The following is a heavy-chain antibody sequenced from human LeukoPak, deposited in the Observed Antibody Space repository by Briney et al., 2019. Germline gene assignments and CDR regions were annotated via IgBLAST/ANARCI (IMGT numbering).Heavy chain of an antibody. CDR2: ISAYNSNT. J-gene: IGHJ4*02. D-gene: IGHD2-2*01. Sequence: ASLKLSCKVSGYTFTSYGVSWVRQAPGQGLEWMGWISAYNSNTNYAQKLQGRVTMATDTSNSTAYMQLRGLRSDDTAVYYVASTRRMVVPAAMRMAVRYWGQGTLVTVSS. CDR3: ASTRRMVVPAAMRMAVRY. CDR1: GYTFTSYG. V-gene: IGHV1-18*01.